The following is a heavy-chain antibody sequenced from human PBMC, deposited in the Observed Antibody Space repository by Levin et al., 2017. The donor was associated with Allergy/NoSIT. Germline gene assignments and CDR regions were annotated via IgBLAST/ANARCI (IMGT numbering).Heavy chain of an antibody. CDR1: GFSFSTYS. CDR2: ISDTSGTI. CDR3: ARDRDGTLGDGFDL. D-gene: IGHD5-24*01. Sequence: GGSLRLSCTASGFSFSTYSMNWVRQTPGKGLHWVSYISDTSGTIYYADSVKGRFTISRDNAKSSLYLQMNSLRDEDTAVYYCARDRDGTLGDGFDLWGQGTLVTVSS. J-gene: IGHJ4*02. V-gene: IGHV3-48*02.